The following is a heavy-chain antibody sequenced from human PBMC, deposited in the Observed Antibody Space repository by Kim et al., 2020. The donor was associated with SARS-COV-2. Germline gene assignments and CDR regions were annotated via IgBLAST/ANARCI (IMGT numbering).Heavy chain of an antibody. CDR2: ISSSSSTI. J-gene: IGHJ4*02. CDR1: GFTFSSYS. Sequence: GGSLRLSCAASGFTFSSYSMNWVRQAPGKGLERVSYISSSSSTIYYADSVKGRFTISRDNAKNSLYLQMNSLRDEDTAVYYCAREHEKGELLWFGELLQYYFDYWGQGPLVTVSS. D-gene: IGHD3-10*01. V-gene: IGHV3-48*02. CDR3: AREHEKGELLWFGELLQYYFDY.